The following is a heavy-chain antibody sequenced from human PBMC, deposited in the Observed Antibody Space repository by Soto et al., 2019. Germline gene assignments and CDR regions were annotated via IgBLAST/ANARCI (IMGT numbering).Heavy chain of an antibody. V-gene: IGHV4-31*03. CDR1: GGSISSGGYY. Sequence: PSETLSLTCTVSGGSISSGGYYWSWIRQHPGKGLEWIGYIYYSGSTYYNPSLKSRVTISVDTSKNQFSLKLSSVTAADTAVYYCARAGLDSGSYYKLDYRGQGTLVTVSS. CDR2: IYYSGST. D-gene: IGHD3-10*01. J-gene: IGHJ4*02. CDR3: ARAGLDSGSYYKLDY.